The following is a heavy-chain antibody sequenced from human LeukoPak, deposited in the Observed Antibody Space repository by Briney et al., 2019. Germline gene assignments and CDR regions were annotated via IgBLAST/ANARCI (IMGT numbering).Heavy chain of an antibody. J-gene: IGHJ4*02. CDR2: IYPGDSDT. D-gene: IGHD3-9*01. CDR1: GYSFTSYW. Sequence: GESLRISCKGSGYSFTSYWIGWVRQMPGKGLEWMGIIYPGDSDTRYSPSFQGQDTISAAKSISTAYLQWSSLKASDTAMYYCARLGSYYDILTGQGDYFDYWGQGTLVTVSS. V-gene: IGHV5-51*01. CDR3: ARLGSYYDILTGQGDYFDY.